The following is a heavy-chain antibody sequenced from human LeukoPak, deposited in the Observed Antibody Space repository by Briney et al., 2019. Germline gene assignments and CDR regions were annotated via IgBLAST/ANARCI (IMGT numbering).Heavy chain of an antibody. D-gene: IGHD3-3*01. Sequence: GGSLRLSCAASGFTVGSNYMTWVRQAPGKGLEWVSVIYSGGSTYYADSVKGRFTISRDNSKNTLYLQMNSLRAEDTAVYYCATYYDPNYWGQGTLVTVSS. V-gene: IGHV3-53*01. CDR1: GFTVGSNY. J-gene: IGHJ4*02. CDR3: ATYYDPNY. CDR2: IYSGGST.